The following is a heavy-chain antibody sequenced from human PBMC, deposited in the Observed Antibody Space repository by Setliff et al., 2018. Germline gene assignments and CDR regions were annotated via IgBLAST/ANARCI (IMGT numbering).Heavy chain of an antibody. CDR2: TIPIFGTT. CDR3: VREGVDSRSSTDYRYYMDV. D-gene: IGHD3-22*01. J-gene: IGHJ6*03. Sequence: SVKVSCKASGGTFSSYGISWVRQAPGQGLEWMGGTIPIFGTTDYAQKFRGRVTIITNESTSTAFMQLSSLRSEDTAVYYCVREGVDSRSSTDYRYYMDVWGKGTTVTVSS. CDR1: GGTFSSYG. V-gene: IGHV1-69*05.